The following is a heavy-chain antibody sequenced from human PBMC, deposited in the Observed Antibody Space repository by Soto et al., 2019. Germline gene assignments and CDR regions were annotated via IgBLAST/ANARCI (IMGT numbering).Heavy chain of an antibody. CDR1: GYTFTGYY. D-gene: IGHD3-16*02. CDR2: INPNSGGT. J-gene: IGHJ5*02. Sequence: ASVKVSCKASGYTFTGYYMHWVRQAPGQGLEWMGWINPNSGGTNYAQKFQGWVTMTRDTSISTAYMELSRLRSDDTAVYYCARGPMITFGGVIVINPWGQGTLVTVSS. V-gene: IGHV1-2*04. CDR3: ARGPMITFGGVIVINP.